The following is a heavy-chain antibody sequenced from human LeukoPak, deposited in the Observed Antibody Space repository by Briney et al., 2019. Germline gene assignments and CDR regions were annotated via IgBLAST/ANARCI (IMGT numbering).Heavy chain of an antibody. CDR1: GFTFSSYA. CDR2: ISGSGGGT. CDR3: APREGEWAVTNRPLFDY. J-gene: IGHJ4*02. V-gene: IGHV3-23*01. D-gene: IGHD4-17*01. Sequence: PGGSLRLSCAASGFTFSSYAMSWGRQAPGKGLEWGSAISGSGGGTYYADSVKGRFTISRDNSKNTLYLQMNSLRAEDTAVYYRAPREGEWAVTNRPLFDYWDQGTLVTVSS.